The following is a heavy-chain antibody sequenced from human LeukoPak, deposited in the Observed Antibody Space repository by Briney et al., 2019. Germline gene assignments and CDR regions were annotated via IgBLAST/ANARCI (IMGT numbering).Heavy chain of an antibody. Sequence: GGSLRLSCAASGFTFSSYSMNWVRQAPGKGLEWVSSISSSSSYIYYADSVKGRFTISRDNAKNSLYLQMNSLRAEDTAVYYCARDPPYSGSYYELNAFDIWGQGTMVTVSS. V-gene: IGHV3-21*01. D-gene: IGHD1-26*01. J-gene: IGHJ3*02. CDR1: GFTFSSYS. CDR3: ARDPPYSGSYYELNAFDI. CDR2: ISSSSSYI.